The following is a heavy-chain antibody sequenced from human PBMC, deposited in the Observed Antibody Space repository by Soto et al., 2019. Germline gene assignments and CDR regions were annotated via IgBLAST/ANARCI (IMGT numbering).Heavy chain of an antibody. J-gene: IGHJ4*02. D-gene: IGHD4-17*01. Sequence: SETLSLTCTVSGGSISSYYWSWIRQPPGKGLEWIGYIYYSGSTNYNPSLKSRVTISVDTSKNQFSLKLSSVTAADTAVYYCARVGYGDYHGSTFDYWGQGTLVTVSS. V-gene: IGHV4-59*01. CDR1: GGSISSYY. CDR3: ARVGYGDYHGSTFDY. CDR2: IYYSGST.